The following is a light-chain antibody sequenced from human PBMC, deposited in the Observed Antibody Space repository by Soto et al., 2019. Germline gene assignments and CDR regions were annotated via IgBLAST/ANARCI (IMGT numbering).Light chain of an antibody. Sequence: DIQMTQSPSSLSASVGDRVTITCRASQSISSFLNWHQHKPGKAPKVLIYGASSLQSGVPSRFSGSGSGTDFTLTISSLPPEDFATYYCQQGYSTPITFGQGTRLDIK. J-gene: IGKJ5*01. CDR1: QSISSF. V-gene: IGKV1-39*01. CDR2: GAS. CDR3: QQGYSTPIT.